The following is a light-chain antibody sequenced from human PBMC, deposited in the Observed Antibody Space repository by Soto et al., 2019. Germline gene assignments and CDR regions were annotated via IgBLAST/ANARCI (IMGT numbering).Light chain of an antibody. V-gene: IGKV3D-15*01. CDR1: QSVSSK. CDR3: QQYNSMGM. Sequence: EIVMTQSPSILSVSPWEGSTLSFRASQSVSSKLAWYQQKPGQTPSLLIYGTSTRATGIPARFSGSGSGTEFTLTISSLQPDDFATYYCQQYNSMGMFGQGTKVDIK. CDR2: GTS. J-gene: IGKJ1*01.